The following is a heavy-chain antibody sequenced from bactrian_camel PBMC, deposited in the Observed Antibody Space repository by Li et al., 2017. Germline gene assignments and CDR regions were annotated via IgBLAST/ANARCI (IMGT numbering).Heavy chain of an antibody. D-gene: IGHD2*01. CDR2: INTGGTTA. CDR3: VRATLRCSGGSASCYPLTDKY. Sequence: VQLVESGGGSVQAGGSLRLSCTASGYIRCIYDMSWYRQAPGKGLEWISTINTGGTTAYFADSVKGRFTKSRDNAKNTVYLQMNSLKPEDTAVYYCVRATLRCSGGSASCYPLTDKYWGQGTQVTVS. J-gene: IGHJ4*01. V-gene: IGHV3S40*01. CDR1: GYIRCIYD.